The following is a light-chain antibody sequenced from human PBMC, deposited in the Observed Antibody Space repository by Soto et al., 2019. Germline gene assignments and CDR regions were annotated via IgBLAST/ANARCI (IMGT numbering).Light chain of an antibody. CDR3: QQSYSAPWT. J-gene: IGKJ1*01. CDR2: AAS. Sequence: QMTQSPSSLSASVGARVTITCRASETISRSLNWFQQKPGKAPKLLIYAASILQNEVPSRFSGSGSETDFTLTISSLQPEDFATYYCQQSYSAPWTFGQGTKVDIK. V-gene: IGKV1-39*01. CDR1: ETISRS.